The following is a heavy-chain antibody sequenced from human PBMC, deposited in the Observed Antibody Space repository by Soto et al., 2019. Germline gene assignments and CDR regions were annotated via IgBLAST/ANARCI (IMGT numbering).Heavy chain of an antibody. J-gene: IGHJ4*02. CDR2: INPNSGGT. CDR3: AKDSILDRETFNFDS. V-gene: IGHV1-2*04. D-gene: IGHD3-3*01. CDR1: GYTFTGYY. Sequence: VKVSCKASGYTFTGYYMHWVRQAPGQGLEWMGWINPNSGGTNYAQKFQGWVTMTRDTSISTAYMELSRLRSDDTAFYYCAKDSILDRETFNFDSWGQGTLVTVSS.